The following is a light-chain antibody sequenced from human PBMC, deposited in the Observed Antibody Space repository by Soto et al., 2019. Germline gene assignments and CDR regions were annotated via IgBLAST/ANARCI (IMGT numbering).Light chain of an antibody. Sequence: VLTQSPLSLPVTPGEPASISCRSSQSLLHSNGNIYLDWYLQKPGQSPQLLLYLGSIRASGVPDRFSGSGSGTDFTLKITRVEAEDVGVYYCMQAIQAPRTFGLGTKVEIK. CDR2: LGS. V-gene: IGKV2-28*01. CDR1: QSLLHSNGNIY. CDR3: MQAIQAPRT. J-gene: IGKJ1*01.